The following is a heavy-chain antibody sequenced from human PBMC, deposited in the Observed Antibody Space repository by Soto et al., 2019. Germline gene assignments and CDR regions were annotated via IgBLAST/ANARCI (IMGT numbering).Heavy chain of an antibody. CDR3: ADYDILTGYEAAYYIDY. CDR1: GYTFTSYG. J-gene: IGHJ4*02. D-gene: IGHD3-9*01. V-gene: IGHV1-18*01. CDR2: ISAYNGNT. Sequence: QVQLVQSGAEVKKPGASVKVSCKASGYTFTSYGISWVRQAPGQGLEWMGWISAYNGNTNYAQKLQGRVTMTTDTAMRTAYMELRSLRYDDTAVYYCADYDILTGYEAAYYIDYWGQGPLVTVSS.